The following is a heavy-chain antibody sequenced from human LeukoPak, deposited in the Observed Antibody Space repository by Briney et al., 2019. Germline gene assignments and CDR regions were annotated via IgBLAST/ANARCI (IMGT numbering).Heavy chain of an antibody. CDR2: INPNSGGT. CDR1: GYTFTGYY. J-gene: IGHJ3*02. D-gene: IGHD5-18*01. Sequence: ASVKVSCKASGYTFTGYYMHWGRQAPGQGLEWMGWINPNSGGTNYAQKFQGRVTMTRDTSISTAYMELSRLRSDDTAVYYCARAKDTAMVIGFAFDIWGQGTMVTVSS. CDR3: ARAKDTAMVIGFAFDI. V-gene: IGHV1-2*02.